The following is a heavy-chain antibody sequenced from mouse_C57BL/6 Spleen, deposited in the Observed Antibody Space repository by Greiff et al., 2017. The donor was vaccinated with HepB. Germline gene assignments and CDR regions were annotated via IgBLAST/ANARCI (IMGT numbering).Heavy chain of an antibody. V-gene: IGHV3-6*01. CDR1: GYSITSGYY. Sequence: EVHLVESGPGLVKPSQSLSLTCSVTGYSITSGYYWNWIRQFPGNKLEWMGYISYDGSNNYNPSLKNRISITRDTSKNQFFLKLNSVTTEDTATYYCARSGLSSSAWFAYWGQGTLVTVSA. J-gene: IGHJ3*01. CDR3: ARSGLSSSAWFAY. CDR2: ISYDGSN. D-gene: IGHD1-1*01.